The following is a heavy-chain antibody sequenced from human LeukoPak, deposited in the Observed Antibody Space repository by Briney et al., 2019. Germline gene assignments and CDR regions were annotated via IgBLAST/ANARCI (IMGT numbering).Heavy chain of an antibody. D-gene: IGHD3-16*01. J-gene: IGHJ4*02. CDR1: GFTFDDYG. Sequence: GGSLRLSCAAAGFTFDDYGMSWVRQTPGKGLEWVSSISSSSSYIYYADSVKGRFTISRDNAKNSLYLQMNSLRAEDTAVYYCAGGGSGNYWGQGTLVTVSS. CDR2: ISSSSSYI. CDR3: AGGGSGNY. V-gene: IGHV3-21*01.